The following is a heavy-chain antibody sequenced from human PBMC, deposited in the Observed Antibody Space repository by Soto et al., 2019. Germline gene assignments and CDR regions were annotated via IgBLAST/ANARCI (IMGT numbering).Heavy chain of an antibody. V-gene: IGHV3-7*05. J-gene: IGHJ4*02. CDR3: VGGGGWLPDY. CDR1: GITFSPYW. D-gene: IGHD6-19*01. CDR2: IDQDGTEK. Sequence: EVQLVESGGGLVQPGGSLRLSCAVSGITFSPYWINWVRQTPGKGLEWVAIIDQDGTEKIYVDSVKGRFTISRDNAKNSLYLQMNSLRVEDTAVYYCVGGGGWLPDYWGQGTLVTVSS.